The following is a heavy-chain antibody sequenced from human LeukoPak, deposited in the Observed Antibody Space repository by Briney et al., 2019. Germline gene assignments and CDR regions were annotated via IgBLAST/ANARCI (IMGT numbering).Heavy chain of an antibody. CDR3: ARGGRDGYKHFDY. CDR2: ISSSSSYI. J-gene: IGHJ4*02. V-gene: IGHV3-21*01. CDR1: GFTFSSYS. Sequence: PGGSLRLSCAASGFTFSSYSMNWVRQAPGKGLEWVSSISSSSSYIYYADSVKGRFTISRDNAKNSLYLQMNSLRAEDTAVYYCARGGRDGYKHFDYWGQGTLVTVSS. D-gene: IGHD5-24*01.